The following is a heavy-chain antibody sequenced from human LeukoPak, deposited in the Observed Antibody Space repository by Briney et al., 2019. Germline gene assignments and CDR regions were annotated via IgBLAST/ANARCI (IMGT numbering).Heavy chain of an antibody. CDR1: GGSVSSYY. D-gene: IGHD6-13*01. CDR3: AKQAGSSHSLIDY. V-gene: IGHV4-59*02. J-gene: IGHJ4*02. CDR2: IYYSGST. Sequence: KPSETLSLTCTVSGGSVSSYYWSWIRQPPGKGLEWIGYIYYSGSTNYNPSLKSRVTISVDTSKNQFSLKLSSVTAADTAVYYCAKQAGSSHSLIDYWGQGTLVTVSS.